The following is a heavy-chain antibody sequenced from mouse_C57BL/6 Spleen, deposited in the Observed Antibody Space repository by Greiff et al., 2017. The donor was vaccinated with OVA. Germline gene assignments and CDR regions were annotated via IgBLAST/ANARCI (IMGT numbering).Heavy chain of an antibody. CDR3: ARCSGGSDYFDY. Sequence: VQLQQSGPELVKPGASVQISCKASGYTFTDYYMNWVKQSHGKSLEWIGDINPNNGGTSYNQKFKGKATLTVDKSYSTAYMELRSLRTEDSAVYYCARCSGGSDYFDYGGQGTTLTGSS. CDR1: GYTFTDYY. D-gene: IGHD1-1*02. V-gene: IGHV1-26*01. J-gene: IGHJ2*01. CDR2: INPNNGGT.